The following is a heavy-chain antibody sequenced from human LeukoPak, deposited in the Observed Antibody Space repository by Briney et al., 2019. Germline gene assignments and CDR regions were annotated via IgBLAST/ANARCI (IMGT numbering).Heavy chain of an antibody. D-gene: IGHD3-22*01. CDR2: ISAYNGNT. CDR3: ARDHERSSYYDCSGYYDY. CDR1: GYTFTSYG. V-gene: IGHV1-18*01. J-gene: IGHJ4*02. Sequence: GASVKVSCKASGYTFTSYGISWVRQAPGQGLEWMGWISAYNGNTNYAQKLQGRVTMTTDTSTSTAYMELRSLRSDDTAVYYCARDHERSSYYDCSGYYDYWGQGTLVTVSS.